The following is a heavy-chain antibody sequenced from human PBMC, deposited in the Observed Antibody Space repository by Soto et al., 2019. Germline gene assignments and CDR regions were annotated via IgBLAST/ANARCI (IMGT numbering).Heavy chain of an antibody. V-gene: IGHV3-33*01. J-gene: IGHJ6*02. Sequence: QVQLVESGGGVVQPGRSLRLSCAASGFTFSSYGMHWVRQAPGKGLEWVAVIWYDGSNKYYPDSVQGRFTITRDNSKNTLYRQMNRPRAEDTAVYYCARDYYGSGSYEYGMDVWGQGTTVTVSS. D-gene: IGHD3-10*01. CDR2: IWYDGSNK. CDR1: GFTFSSYG. CDR3: ARDYYGSGSYEYGMDV.